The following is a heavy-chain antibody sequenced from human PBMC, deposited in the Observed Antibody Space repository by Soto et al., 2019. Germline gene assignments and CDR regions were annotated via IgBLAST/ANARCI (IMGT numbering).Heavy chain of an antibody. J-gene: IGHJ4*02. Sequence: EVQLVESGGGLVQPGGSLRLSCAASGFTFSSYWMSWVRQAPGKGLEWVANIKQDGSEKYYVDSVKGRFTISRDNAKNSLYLQKNSLRAEDTAVYHCARASGKYYDILTGYSSAGRFDYWGQGTLVTVSS. CDR2: IKQDGSEK. V-gene: IGHV3-7*01. D-gene: IGHD3-9*01. CDR3: ARASGKYYDILTGYSSAGRFDY. CDR1: GFTFSSYW.